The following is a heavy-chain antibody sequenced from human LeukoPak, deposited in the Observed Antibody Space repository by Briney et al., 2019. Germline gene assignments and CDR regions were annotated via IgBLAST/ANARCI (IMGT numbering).Heavy chain of an antibody. CDR2: IYDSGST. V-gene: IGHV4-39*07. Sequence: SETLSLTCTVSGGSIRSSYYYWGWIRQPPGKGLEWIGSIYDSGSTYYNPSLKSRVTISVDTSKNQFSLKLSSVTAADTAVYYCASAYYDFWSGSPSYGMDVWGQGTTVTVSS. CDR3: ASAYYDFWSGSPSYGMDV. J-gene: IGHJ6*02. CDR1: GGSIRSSYYY. D-gene: IGHD3-3*01.